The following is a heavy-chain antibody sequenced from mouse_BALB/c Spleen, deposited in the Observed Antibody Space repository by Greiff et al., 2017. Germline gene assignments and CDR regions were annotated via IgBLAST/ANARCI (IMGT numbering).Heavy chain of an antibody. V-gene: IGHV1-80*01. CDR1: GYAFSIYW. J-gene: IGHJ4*01. CDR2: IYPGDGDT. CDR3: ATFTPYYAMDY. Sequence: QVQLQQSGAELVRPGSSVKISCKASGYAFSIYWMNWVKQRPGQGLEWIGQIYPGDGDTNYNGKFKGKATLTADKSSSTAYMQLSSLTSEDSAVYFCATFTPYYAMDYWGQGTSVTVSS. D-gene: IGHD2-12*01.